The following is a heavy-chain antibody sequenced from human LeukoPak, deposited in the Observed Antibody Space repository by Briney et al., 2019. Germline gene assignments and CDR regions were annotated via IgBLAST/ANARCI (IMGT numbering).Heavy chain of an antibody. D-gene: IGHD4-17*01. CDR3: ARDRGPTVTNIFDY. Sequence: PGGSLRLSCAASGFTFSSYSMNWVRQAPGKGLEWVSSISSSSSYIYYADSVKGRFTISRDNAKNSLYLQMNSLRAEDTAVYYCARDRGPTVTNIFDYWGQGTLVTVSS. CDR1: GFTFSSYS. J-gene: IGHJ4*02. CDR2: ISSSSSYI. V-gene: IGHV3-21*01.